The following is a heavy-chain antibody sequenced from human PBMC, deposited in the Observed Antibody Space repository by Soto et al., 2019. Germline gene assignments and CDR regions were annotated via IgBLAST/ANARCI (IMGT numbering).Heavy chain of an antibody. CDR2: ISDSGTTI. V-gene: IGHV3-48*03. CDR3: VRFGGAAAGPGDY. Sequence: PGGSLRLSCVASEFIFRSFEMNWVRQAPGKGLEWISHISDSGTTIYYTDSVKGRFTISRDNAKKSLYLQMNSLRVEDSGVYYCVRFGGAAAGPGDYWGQGTLVTVSS. J-gene: IGHJ4*02. CDR1: EFIFRSFE. D-gene: IGHD6-13*01.